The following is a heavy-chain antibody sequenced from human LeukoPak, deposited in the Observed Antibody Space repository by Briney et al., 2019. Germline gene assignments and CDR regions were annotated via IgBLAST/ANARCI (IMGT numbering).Heavy chain of an antibody. V-gene: IGHV1-69*01. CDR2: IIPIFGTA. CDR1: GGTFSSYA. D-gene: IGHD6-13*01. CDR3: ARRGSPSIAAAGTVLQTFDY. Sequence: SSVKVSCKASGGTFSSYAISWVRQAPGQGLEWMGGIIPIFGTANYAQKFQGRVTITADESTSTAYMELSSLRSEDTAVYYCARRGSPSIAAAGTVLQTFDYWGQGTLVTVSS. J-gene: IGHJ4*02.